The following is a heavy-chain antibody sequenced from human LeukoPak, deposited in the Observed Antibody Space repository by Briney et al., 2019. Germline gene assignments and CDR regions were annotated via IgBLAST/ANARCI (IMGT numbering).Heavy chain of an antibody. J-gene: IGHJ6*03. Sequence: SETLSLTCTVSGGSISSYYWSWIRQPPGKGLEWIGYIYYSGSTNYNPSLKSRVTISVDTSKNQFSLKLSSVTAADTAVYYCARDLHYYYYVDVWGKGTTVTVSS. CDR1: GGSISSYY. CDR2: IYYSGST. CDR3: ARDLHYYYYVDV. V-gene: IGHV4-59*12.